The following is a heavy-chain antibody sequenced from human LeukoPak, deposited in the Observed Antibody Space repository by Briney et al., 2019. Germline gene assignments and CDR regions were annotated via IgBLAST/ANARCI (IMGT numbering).Heavy chain of an antibody. CDR1: GYTFSDYY. CDR3: ARGPEGDKNIVGPTGYYYYMDV. V-gene: IGHV1-2*02. Sequence: ASVKVSCKASGYTFSDYYMHWVRQAPGQGLEWMGWINPNTGGTNYAQKFQGRVTMTRDTSITTAYMELSRLTSDDTAVYYCARGPEGDKNIVGPTGYYYYMDVWGKGTTVTFSS. J-gene: IGHJ6*03. D-gene: IGHD1-26*01. CDR2: INPNTGGT.